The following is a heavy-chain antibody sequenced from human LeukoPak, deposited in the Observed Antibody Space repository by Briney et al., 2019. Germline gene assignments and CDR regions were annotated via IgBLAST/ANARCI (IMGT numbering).Heavy chain of an antibody. CDR3: ARDVGDRFDY. J-gene: IGHJ4*02. D-gene: IGHD2-15*01. CDR1: GFTFSTYW. V-gene: IGHV3-7*01. CDR2: IKQDGREK. Sequence: GGSLRLSCVASGFTFSTYWISWVRQAPGKGLEWVANIKQDGREKYYVDSVKGRFTISRDNAKISLYLQMNSLRAEDTAVYYCARDVGDRFDYWGQGTLVTVSS.